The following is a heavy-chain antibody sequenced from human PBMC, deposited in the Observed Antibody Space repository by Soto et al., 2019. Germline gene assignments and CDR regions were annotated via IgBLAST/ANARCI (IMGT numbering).Heavy chain of an antibody. J-gene: IGHJ4*02. V-gene: IGHV3-11*01. D-gene: IGHD2-15*01. CDR1: GFTFSDYY. CDR3: ARVLFAVVAARFDY. Sequence: GSLRLSCAASGFTFSDYYMSWIRQAPGKGLEWVSYISSSGSTIYYADSVKGRFTISRDNAKNSLYLQMNSLRAEDTAVYYCARVLFAVVAARFDYWGQGTLVTVSS. CDR2: ISSSGSTI.